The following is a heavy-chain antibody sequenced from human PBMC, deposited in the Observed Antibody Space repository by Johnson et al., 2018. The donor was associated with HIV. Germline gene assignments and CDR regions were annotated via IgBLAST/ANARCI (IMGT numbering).Heavy chain of an antibody. J-gene: IGHJ3*02. CDR2: IKQDGSEK. Sequence: VQLVESGGGLLKPGGSLRLSCAASGFTFINAWMNWVRQAPGKGLEWVANIKQDGSEKYYVDSVKGRFTISRDNAKNSLYLQRNSLRAEDTAVYYCARDPFWLKAFDIWGQGTMVTVSS. CDR1: GFTFINAW. CDR3: ARDPFWLKAFDI. D-gene: IGHD3-22*01. V-gene: IGHV3-7*01.